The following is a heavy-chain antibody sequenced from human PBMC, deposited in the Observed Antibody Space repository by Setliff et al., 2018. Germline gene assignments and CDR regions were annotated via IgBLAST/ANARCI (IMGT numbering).Heavy chain of an antibody. CDR2: IYWDDEK. D-gene: IGHD2-21*01. CDR3: AHIAGGGNSPRHDY. J-gene: IGHJ4*02. Sequence: SGPTLVNPTQTLTLTCTFSGFSLSTSLVGVGWIRQPPGKALEWLALIYWDDEKRYSPSLKSRLTITKDTSKNQVVLTMTNMDPVDTATYYCAHIAGGGNSPRHDYWGQGTLVTVSS. V-gene: IGHV2-5*02. CDR1: GFSLSTSLVG.